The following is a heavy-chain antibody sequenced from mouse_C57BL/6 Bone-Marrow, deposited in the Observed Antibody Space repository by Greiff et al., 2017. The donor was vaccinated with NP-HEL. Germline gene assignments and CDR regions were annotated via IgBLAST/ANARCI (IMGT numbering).Heavy chain of an antibody. D-gene: IGHD3-1*01. J-gene: IGHJ2*01. CDR3: ASFSGVSFDY. CDR2: ISDGGSYT. Sequence: EVNLVESGGGLVKPGGSLKLSCAASGFTFSSYAMSWVRQTPEKRLEWVATISDGGSYTYYPDNVKGRFTISRDNAKNNLYLQMSHLKSEDTAMYYCASFSGVSFDYWGQGTTLTVSS. CDR1: GFTFSSYA. V-gene: IGHV5-4*03.